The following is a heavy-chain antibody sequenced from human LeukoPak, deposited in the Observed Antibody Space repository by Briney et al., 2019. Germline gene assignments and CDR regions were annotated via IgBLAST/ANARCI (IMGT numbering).Heavy chain of an antibody. J-gene: IGHJ6*03. CDR3: AKGQPPEDTAMAYYYYYYMDV. CDR2: INPNSGGT. Sequence: GASVKVSCKASGYTFTGYYMHWVGQAPGQGREWMGWINPNSGGTNYAQKFQGRVTMTRDTSISTAYMELSRLRSDDTAVYYCAKGQPPEDTAMAYYYYYYMDVWGKGTTVTVSS. D-gene: IGHD5-18*01. CDR1: GYTFTGYY. V-gene: IGHV1-2*02.